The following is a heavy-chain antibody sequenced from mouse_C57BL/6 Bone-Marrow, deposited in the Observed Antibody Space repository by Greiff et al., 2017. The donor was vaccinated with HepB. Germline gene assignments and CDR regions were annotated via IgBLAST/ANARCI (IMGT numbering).Heavy chain of an antibody. CDR2: ISDGGSYT. CDR1: GFTFSSYA. Sequence: EVQLVESGGGLVKPGGSLKLSCAASGFTFSSYAMSWVRQTPEKRLEWVATISDGGSYTYYPDNVKGRFTISRDNAKNNLNLQMSHLKSEDTAMYYCARGGYPFDYWGQGTTLTVSS. J-gene: IGHJ2*01. D-gene: IGHD3-1*01. V-gene: IGHV5-4*01. CDR3: ARGGYPFDY.